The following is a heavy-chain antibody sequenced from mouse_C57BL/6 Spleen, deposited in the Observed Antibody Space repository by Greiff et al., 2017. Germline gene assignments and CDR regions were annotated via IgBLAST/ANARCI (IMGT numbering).Heavy chain of an antibody. Sequence: QAQLQQSGAELVKPGASVKLSCKASGYTFTEYTIHWVKQRSGQGLEWIGWFYPGSGSIKYNEKFKDKATLTADKSSSTVYMELSRLTSEDSAVYFCARHEEGAAQAIYAMDYWGQGTSVTVSS. CDR3: ARHEEGAAQAIYAMDY. CDR2: FYPGSGSI. CDR1: GYTFTEYT. V-gene: IGHV1-62-2*01. J-gene: IGHJ4*01. D-gene: IGHD3-2*02.